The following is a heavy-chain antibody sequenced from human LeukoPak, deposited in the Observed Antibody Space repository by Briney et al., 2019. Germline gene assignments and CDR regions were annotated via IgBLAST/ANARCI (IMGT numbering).Heavy chain of an antibody. CDR3: AKDIRATSVAGTSGFDY. Sequence: QSGGSLRLSCAASGFTFDDYAMHWVRQAPGKGLEWVSGISWNSGSIVYADSVKGRFTISRDNAKNSLYLQMNSLRAEDTALYYCAKDIRATSVAGTSGFDYWGQGTLVTVSS. D-gene: IGHD6-19*01. J-gene: IGHJ4*02. V-gene: IGHV3-9*01. CDR1: GFTFDDYA. CDR2: ISWNSGSI.